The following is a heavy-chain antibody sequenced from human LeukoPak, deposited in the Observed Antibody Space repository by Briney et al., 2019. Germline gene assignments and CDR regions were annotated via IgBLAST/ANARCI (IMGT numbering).Heavy chain of an antibody. Sequence: SETLSLTCTVPGGSISSYYWSWIRQPAGKGLEWIGRIYTSGSTNYNPPLKSRVTMSVDTSKNQFSLKLSSVTAADTAVYYCARGSSSGPDYYYGMDVWGQGTTVTVSS. D-gene: IGHD6-19*01. CDR1: GGSISSYY. CDR2: IYTSGST. J-gene: IGHJ6*02. V-gene: IGHV4-4*07. CDR3: ARGSSSGPDYYYGMDV.